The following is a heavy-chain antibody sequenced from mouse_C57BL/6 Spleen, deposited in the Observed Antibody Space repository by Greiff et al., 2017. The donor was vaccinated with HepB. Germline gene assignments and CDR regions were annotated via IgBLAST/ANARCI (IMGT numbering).Heavy chain of an antibody. CDR3: ASEDSSWTWCAY. J-gene: IGHJ3*01. D-gene: IGHD1-1*01. CDR1: GYTFTSYW. V-gene: IGHV1-61*01. CDR2: IYPSDSET. Sequence: QVQLQQPGAELVRPGSSVKLSCKASGYTFTSYWMDWVKQRPGQGLEWIGNIYPSDSETHYNQKFKDKATLTVDKSSSTAYMQLSSLTSEDSAVYYCASEDSSWTWCAYWGQGTLVTVSA.